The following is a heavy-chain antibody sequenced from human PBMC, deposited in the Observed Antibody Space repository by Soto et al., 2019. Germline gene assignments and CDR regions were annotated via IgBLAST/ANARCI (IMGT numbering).Heavy chain of an antibody. Sequence: QVQLQESGPGLVKPSQTLSLTCTVSGDSISSGGYYWSWIRQHPGKGLEWIGYIYYSGSTDYNPSLKSRVIISVDTSKNQFSLKLSSVTAADTAVYYCARGSTVAAILFDYWGQGTLVTVSS. CDR2: IYYSGST. CDR1: GDSISSGGYY. J-gene: IGHJ4*02. D-gene: IGHD2-15*01. CDR3: ARGSTVAAILFDY. V-gene: IGHV4-31*03.